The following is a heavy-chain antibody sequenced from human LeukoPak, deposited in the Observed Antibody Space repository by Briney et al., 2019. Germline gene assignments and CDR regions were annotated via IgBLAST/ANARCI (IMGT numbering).Heavy chain of an antibody. J-gene: IGHJ4*02. CDR2: ISDNGKTE. CDR3: TKASTIFGVVYFDY. V-gene: IGHV3-30*18. D-gene: IGHD3-3*01. CDR1: GLTFSRYG. Sequence: PGGSLRLSCSASGLTFSRYGMHWVRQAPGKGLEWVAVISDNGKTEYYADSVKGRFSISRDNSKNTLYLQMNSLRPEDTAVYYCTKASTIFGVVYFDYWGQGTLVTVSS.